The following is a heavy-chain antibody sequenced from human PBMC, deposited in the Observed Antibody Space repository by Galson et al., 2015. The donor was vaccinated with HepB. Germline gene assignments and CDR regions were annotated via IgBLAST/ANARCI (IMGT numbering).Heavy chain of an antibody. J-gene: IGHJ4*02. CDR1: GGTFSNYA. D-gene: IGHD2-21*02. Sequence: SVKVSCKASGGTFSNYAFSWVRQAPGQGLEWMGSFSPVFGTANYADKFQGRLTITADRSTSAGYIELSSLRSDDTAVYYCATRAFGGGDCHALASWGQGTLRIVSS. CDR2: FSPVFGTA. CDR3: ATRAFGGGDCHALAS. V-gene: IGHV1-69*06.